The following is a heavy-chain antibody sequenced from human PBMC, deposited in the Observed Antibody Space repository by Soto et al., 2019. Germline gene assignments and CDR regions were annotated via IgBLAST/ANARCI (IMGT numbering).Heavy chain of an antibody. CDR3: ARDGYSGYVTH. V-gene: IGHV4-34*01. J-gene: IGHJ4*02. CDR2: INHSGGT. D-gene: IGHD5-12*01. Sequence: SETLSLTCAVYGGSFSGYYWSWIRQPPGKGLEWIGEINHSGGTNYNPSLKSRVTISVDRSQNQCSLKLTSVSAADTAVYYCARDGYSGYVTHWGQGALVTVSS. CDR1: GGSFSGYY.